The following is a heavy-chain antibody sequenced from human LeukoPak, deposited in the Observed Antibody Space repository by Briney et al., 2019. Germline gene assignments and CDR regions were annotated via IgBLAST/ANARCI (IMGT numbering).Heavy chain of an antibody. J-gene: IGHJ6*02. CDR3: AVSSSWYYYYGMDV. D-gene: IGHD6-13*01. V-gene: IGHV1-2*04. CDR2: INPNSGGT. Sequence: ASVKVSCKASGYSFTGYYIHWVRQAPGQGLEWMGWINPNSGGTNYAQKFQGWVTMTRDTSISTAYMELSRLRSDDTAVYYCAVSSSWYYYYGMDVWGQGTTVTVSS. CDR1: GYSFTGYY.